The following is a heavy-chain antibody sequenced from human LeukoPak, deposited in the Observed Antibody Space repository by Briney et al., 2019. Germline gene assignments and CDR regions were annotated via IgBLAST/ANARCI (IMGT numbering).Heavy chain of an antibody. J-gene: IGHJ4*02. Sequence: GGSLRLSCAASGFTFSSYAMHWVRQAPGKGLEWVAVISYDGSNKYYADSVKGRFTISRDNSKNTLYLQMNSLRAEDTAVYYCARWEGSYYYYWGQGTLVTVSS. D-gene: IGHD1-26*01. V-gene: IGHV3-30*04. CDR1: GFTFSSYA. CDR3: ARWEGSYYYY. CDR2: ISYDGSNK.